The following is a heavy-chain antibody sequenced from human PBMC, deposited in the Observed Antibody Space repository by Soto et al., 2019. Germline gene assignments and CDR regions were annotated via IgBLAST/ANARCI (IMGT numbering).Heavy chain of an antibody. J-gene: IGHJ4*02. D-gene: IGHD5-18*01. CDR3: AKRRGYSNGEFDY. V-gene: IGHV1-18*01. CDR2: ITAYNGNT. CDR1: GYTFTSYG. Sequence: QVQLVQSGAEVNKPGASVKVSCKASGYTFTSYGISWVRQAPGQGLEWMGWITAYNGNTNSAQKPQGRVTMTTDTSTRTAYMELRGLRSDDTAVYYCAKRRGYSNGEFDYWGQGTLVSVSS.